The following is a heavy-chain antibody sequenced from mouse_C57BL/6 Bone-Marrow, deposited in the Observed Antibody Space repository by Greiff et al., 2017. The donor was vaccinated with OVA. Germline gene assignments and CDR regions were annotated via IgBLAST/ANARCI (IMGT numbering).Heavy chain of an antibody. CDR3: APITTVVARGYFDV. J-gene: IGHJ1*03. CDR1: GYTFTSYW. CDR2: IDPSDSYT. D-gene: IGHD1-1*01. Sequence: QVQLQQPGAELVRPGTSVKLSCKASGYTFTSYWMHWVKQRPGQGLEWIGVIDPSDSYTNYNQKFKGKATLTVDTSSSTAYMQLSSLTSEDSAVYYCAPITTVVARGYFDVWGTGTTLTVSS. V-gene: IGHV1-59*01.